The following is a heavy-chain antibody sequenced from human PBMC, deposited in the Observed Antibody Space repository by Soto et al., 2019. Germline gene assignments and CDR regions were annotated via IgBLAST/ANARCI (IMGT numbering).Heavy chain of an antibody. J-gene: IGHJ6*02. CDR3: ARDMVRAMDV. V-gene: IGHV3-66*01. CDR2: IYSGGST. CDR1: GFTVSSNY. Sequence: EVQLVESGGGLVQPGGSLRLSCAASGFTVSSNYMSWVRQAPGKGLEWVSVIYSGGSTYFADSVKGRFTISRDNSKNTLYLQMNSLRAEDTAVYYRARDMVRAMDVWGQGTTVTVSS. D-gene: IGHD3-10*01.